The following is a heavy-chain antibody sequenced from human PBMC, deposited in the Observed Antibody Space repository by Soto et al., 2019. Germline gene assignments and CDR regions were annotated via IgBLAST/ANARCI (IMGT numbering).Heavy chain of an antibody. CDR1: GFTFSSYA. V-gene: IGHV3-23*01. J-gene: IGHJ4*02. CDR3: ARITIFGLVITNYSDY. Sequence: HPGGSLRLSCAASGFTFSSYAMSWVRQAPGKGLEWVSAISGSGGSTYYADSVKGRFTISRDNSKNTLYLQMNSLRAEDTAVYYCARITIFGLVITNYSDYWGPGTLVTVSS. CDR2: ISGSGGST. D-gene: IGHD3-3*01.